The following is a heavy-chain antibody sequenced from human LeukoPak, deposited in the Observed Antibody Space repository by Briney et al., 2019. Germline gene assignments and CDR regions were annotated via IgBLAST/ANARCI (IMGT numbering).Heavy chain of an antibody. Sequence: PGGSLRLSCTASGFTFSNYAMSWVRQAPGKELEWVISGSGANTYYADSVKGRVSISRDNSKNTVFLQMNSLRAEDTAVYYCAKDRDPLSSSGWPWAYFDYWGQGIMVIVSS. D-gene: IGHD6-19*01. CDR1: GFTFSNYA. J-gene: IGHJ4*02. V-gene: IGHV3-23*01. CDR3: AKDRDPLSSSGWPWAYFDY. CDR2: SGSGANT.